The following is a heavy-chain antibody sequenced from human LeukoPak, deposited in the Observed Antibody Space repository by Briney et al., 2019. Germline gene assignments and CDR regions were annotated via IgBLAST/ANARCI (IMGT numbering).Heavy chain of an antibody. J-gene: IGHJ4*02. D-gene: IGHD5-24*01. CDR3: ARVKSMGDGYNSQYFDY. CDR2: INPNSGGT. V-gene: IGHV1-2*06. Sequence: ASVKVSCKASGYTFTTYPINWVRQAPGQGLEWMGRINPNSGGTNYAQKFQGRVTMTRDTSISTAHMELSRLRSDDTAVYYCARVKSMGDGYNSQYFDYWGQGTLVTVSS. CDR1: GYTFTTYP.